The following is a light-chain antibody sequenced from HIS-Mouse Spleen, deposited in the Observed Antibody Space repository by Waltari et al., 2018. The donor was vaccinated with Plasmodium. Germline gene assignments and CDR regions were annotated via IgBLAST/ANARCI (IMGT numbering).Light chain of an antibody. V-gene: IGLV2-11*01. Sequence: QSALTQPRSMSGSPGQSVTLSCTGTSSDVGGYNYVSWYQQHQGKAPKLMIYDVSKRPSGVPDRFSGSKSGNTASLTISGLQAEDEADYYCCSYAGSYTWVFGGGTQLTVL. CDR3: CSYAGSYTWV. CDR2: DVS. J-gene: IGLJ3*02. CDR1: SSDVGGYNY.